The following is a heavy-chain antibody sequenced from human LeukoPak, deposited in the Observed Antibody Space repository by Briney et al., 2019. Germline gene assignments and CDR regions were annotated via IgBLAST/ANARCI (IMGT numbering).Heavy chain of an antibody. Sequence: GGSLRLSCAASGFTVSSNYMSWVRQAPGKGLEWVSVISGGGTTYYADSVKGRFTISRDNSNNTLYLQMNSLRAEDTAMYYCARKMATTDDYWGQGTLVTVPS. CDR3: ARKMATTDDY. CDR1: GFTVSSNY. V-gene: IGHV3-53*01. J-gene: IGHJ4*02. D-gene: IGHD5-24*01. CDR2: ISGGGTT.